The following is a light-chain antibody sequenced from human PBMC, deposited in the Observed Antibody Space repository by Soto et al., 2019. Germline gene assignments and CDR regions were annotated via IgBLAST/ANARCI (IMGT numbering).Light chain of an antibody. V-gene: IGLV2-14*01. CDR1: SSDIGGYNY. CDR2: EVS. CDR3: SSYTSSSTLYV. J-gene: IGLJ1*01. Sequence: ALTQPASVSGSPGQSITISCAGTSSDIGGYNYASWYQQHPGKAPKVMIYEVSNRPSGVSNRFSGSKSGNTASLTISGLQAEDEADYYCSSYTSSSTLYVFGSGTKVTVL.